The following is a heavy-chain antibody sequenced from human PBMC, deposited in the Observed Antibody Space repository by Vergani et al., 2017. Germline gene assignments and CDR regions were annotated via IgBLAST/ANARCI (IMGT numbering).Heavy chain of an antibody. CDR2: INPSGGHT. CDR1: GYTFSNYY. Sequence: QVQVVQSGAEVKKSGASVKVSCKTSGYTFSNYYMHWVRQAPGQGLEWMGIINPSGGHTNYAQKFQGRGTMTRDTSKSTVYMELSSLRSEDTAIYYCARGDYGILTGYRYWGQGTLVTVSA. V-gene: IGHV1-46*03. CDR3: ARGDYGILTGYRY. D-gene: IGHD3-9*01. J-gene: IGHJ4*02.